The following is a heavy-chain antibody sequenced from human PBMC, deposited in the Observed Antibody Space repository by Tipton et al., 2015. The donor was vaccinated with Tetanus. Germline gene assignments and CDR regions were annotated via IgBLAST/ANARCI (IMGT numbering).Heavy chain of an antibody. CDR1: GGSISSYY. D-gene: IGHD3-22*01. Sequence: TLSLTCTVSGGSISSYYWSWIRQPPGKGLEWIGYIYYSGSTNYNPSLKSRVTISVDTSKNQISLKLSSVTAADTAVYYCARDGSSGYYFAPFDYWGQGTLVTVSS. J-gene: IGHJ4*02. CDR3: ARDGSSGYYFAPFDY. V-gene: IGHV4-59*01. CDR2: IYYSGST.